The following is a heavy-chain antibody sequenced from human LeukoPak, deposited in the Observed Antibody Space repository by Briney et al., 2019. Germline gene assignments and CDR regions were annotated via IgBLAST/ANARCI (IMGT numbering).Heavy chain of an antibody. Sequence: SETLSLTCTVSGGSISSSSYYWGWIRQPPGKGLEWIGSIYYSGSTYYNPSLKSRVTISVDTSKNQFSLQLNSVTPEDTAVYYCARERMWVAGTGTGAFDIWGQGTMVTVSS. J-gene: IGHJ3*02. CDR2: IYYSGST. CDR1: GGSISSSSYY. V-gene: IGHV4-39*07. CDR3: ARERMWVAGTGTGAFDI. D-gene: IGHD6-19*01.